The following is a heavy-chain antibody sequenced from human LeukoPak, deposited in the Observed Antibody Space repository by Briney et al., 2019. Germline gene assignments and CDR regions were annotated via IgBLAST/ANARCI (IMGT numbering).Heavy chain of an antibody. CDR3: ARDYGDFPAYYFDY. CDR2: IYNSGIT. J-gene: IGHJ4*02. V-gene: IGHV4-4*07. Sequence: SETLSLTCTVAGGSISSYYWSWIRQPAGKGLEWIGRIYNSGITNYNPSLKSRVTMSMDTSMNQFSLKLRSVTAADTAVYYCARDYGDFPAYYFDYWGQGTLVTVSS. CDR1: GGSISSYY. D-gene: IGHD4-17*01.